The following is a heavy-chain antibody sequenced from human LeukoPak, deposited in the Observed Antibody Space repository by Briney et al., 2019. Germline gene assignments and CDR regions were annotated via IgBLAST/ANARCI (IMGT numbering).Heavy chain of an antibody. CDR2: IIPIFGTA. Sequence: SVKVSCKASGGTFSSYAISWVRQAPGQGLEWMGGIIPIFGTANYAQKFQGRVMITADESTSTAYMELSSLRSEDTAVYYCARHYYDSSGYYADLRPPLDYWGQGTLVTVSS. CDR1: GGTFSSYA. CDR3: ARHYYDSSGYYADLRPPLDY. V-gene: IGHV1-69*13. D-gene: IGHD3-22*01. J-gene: IGHJ4*02.